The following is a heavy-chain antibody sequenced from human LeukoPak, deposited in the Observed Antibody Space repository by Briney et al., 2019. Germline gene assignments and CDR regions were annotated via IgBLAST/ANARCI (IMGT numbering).Heavy chain of an antibody. J-gene: IGHJ3*02. CDR3: ARDPQYSSAVDAFDI. Sequence: GGSLRLSCAASGFTFSSYWMSWVRQAPAKGLEWVANIKQDGSEKYYVDSVKGRFTISRDNAKNSLYLQMNSLRAEDTAVYYCARDPQYSSAVDAFDIWGQGTMVTVSS. V-gene: IGHV3-7*01. CDR1: GFTFSSYW. CDR2: IKQDGSEK. D-gene: IGHD6-25*01.